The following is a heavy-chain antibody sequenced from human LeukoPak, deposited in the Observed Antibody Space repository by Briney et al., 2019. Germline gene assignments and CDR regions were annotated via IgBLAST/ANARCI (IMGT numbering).Heavy chain of an antibody. CDR1: GGSISSGGYY. CDR2: IYYSGST. CDR3: ARGHQETFNWFDP. Sequence: PSETLSLTCTVSGGSISSGGYYWSWIRQHPGKGLEWIGYIYYSGSTYYNPSLKSRVTISVDTSKNQFSLKLSSVTAADTAVYYCARGHQETFNWFDPWGQGTLVTVSS. J-gene: IGHJ5*02. V-gene: IGHV4-30-4*08.